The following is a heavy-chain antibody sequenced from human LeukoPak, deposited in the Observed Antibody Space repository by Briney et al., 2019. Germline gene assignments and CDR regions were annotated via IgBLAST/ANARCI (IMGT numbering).Heavy chain of an antibody. Sequence: GGSLRLSCAASGFTFSSYWMQWVRQAPGKGREWVANIKQEGSEKYYADSVKGRFIISRDNAKNALYLQMSSLRADDAAIYYCARRYFDYWGQGTLVTVSS. J-gene: IGHJ4*02. CDR1: GFTFSSYW. CDR2: IKQEGSEK. CDR3: ARRYFDY. V-gene: IGHV3-7*03.